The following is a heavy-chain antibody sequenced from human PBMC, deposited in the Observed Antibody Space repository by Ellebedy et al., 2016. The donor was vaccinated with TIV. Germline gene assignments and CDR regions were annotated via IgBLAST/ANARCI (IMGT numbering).Heavy chain of an antibody. CDR1: GFTFDDYA. J-gene: IGHJ3*01. V-gene: IGHV3-9*01. CDR2: ISWNSGTI. Sequence: SLKISCAASGFTFDDYAMQWVRQAPGKGLEWVPGISWNSGTIGYADSVKGRFTISRDNAKNSLYLQMNSLRSEDTALYYCATDISKTVVWGAFDLWGHGTMVTVSS. CDR3: ATDISKTVVWGAFDL. D-gene: IGHD3-16*01.